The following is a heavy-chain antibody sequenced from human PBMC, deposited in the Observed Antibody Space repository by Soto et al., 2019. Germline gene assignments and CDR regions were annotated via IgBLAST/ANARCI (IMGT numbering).Heavy chain of an antibody. J-gene: IGHJ5*02. CDR2: IAYDGSNK. CDR1: GFTFNTYA. CDR3: ARRYKDGRRDCISTSCLFDP. Sequence: QVQLVESGGGVVQPGRSLRLSCAASGFTFNTYAMYWVRQAPGKGLEWVAVIAYDGSNKYYADSVKGRFTISRDNSKNTLYLQTNSLRPEDTAVYYCARRYKDGRRDCISTSCLFDPWGQGTLVTVSS. D-gene: IGHD2-2*01. V-gene: IGHV3-30-3*01.